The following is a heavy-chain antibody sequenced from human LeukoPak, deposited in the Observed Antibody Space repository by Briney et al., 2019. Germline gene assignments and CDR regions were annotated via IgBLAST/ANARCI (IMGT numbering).Heavy chain of an antibody. CDR1: GGSFSGYY. V-gene: IGHV4-34*01. D-gene: IGHD5-18*01. Sequence: PSETLSLTCAVYGGSFSGYYGSWIRQPPGKGLEWIGEINHSGSTNYNPSLKSRVTISVDTSKNQFSLKLSSVTAADTAVYYCATGGDSYGYGFDYWGQGTLVTVSS. CDR3: ATGGDSYGYGFDY. CDR2: INHSGST. J-gene: IGHJ4*02.